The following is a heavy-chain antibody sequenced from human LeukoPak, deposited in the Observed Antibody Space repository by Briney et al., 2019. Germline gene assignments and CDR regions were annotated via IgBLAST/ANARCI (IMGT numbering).Heavy chain of an antibody. D-gene: IGHD6-13*01. CDR2: INAGTGYT. J-gene: IGHJ4*02. Sequence: ASVKVSCKASGYTSTRHAMHWVRQAPGQRLEWMGWINAGTGYTKYSQRLQGRVTISRDTSASIAYMELSSLKSEDTAIYYCARVPGTAAGDSAFPDDYWGQGILVTVSS. CDR1: GYTSTRHA. CDR3: ARVPGTAAGDSAFPDDY. V-gene: IGHV1-3*01.